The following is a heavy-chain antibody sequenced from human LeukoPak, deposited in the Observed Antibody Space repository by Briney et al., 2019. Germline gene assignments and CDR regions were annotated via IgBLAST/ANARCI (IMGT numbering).Heavy chain of an antibody. Sequence: GGSLRLSCAASGFTFSDYAMTWVRQAPGKGLEWVSSISSNSDTIAYAEPVKGRFTVSRDNTINSLYLQMDSLRVEDTALYYCLTSSFDHWGQGTLVTVSS. CDR2: ISSNSDTI. CDR3: LTSSFDH. J-gene: IGHJ4*02. V-gene: IGHV3-9*01. CDR1: GFTFSDYA.